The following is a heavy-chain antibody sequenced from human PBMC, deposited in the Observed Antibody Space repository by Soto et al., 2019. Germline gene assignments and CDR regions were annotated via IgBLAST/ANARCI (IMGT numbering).Heavy chain of an antibody. J-gene: IGHJ6*02. CDR1: GGSVSSGSHY. CDR2: IYYSGST. CDR3: AREGATVTTNYYYGMDV. V-gene: IGHV4-61*01. D-gene: IGHD4-17*01. Sequence: SETLSLTCTVSGGSVSSGSHYWSWIRQPPGKGLEWIGYIYYSGSTNYNPSLKSRVTISVDTSKNQFSLKLSSVTAADTAVYYCAREGATVTTNYYYGMDVWGQGTTVTVSS.